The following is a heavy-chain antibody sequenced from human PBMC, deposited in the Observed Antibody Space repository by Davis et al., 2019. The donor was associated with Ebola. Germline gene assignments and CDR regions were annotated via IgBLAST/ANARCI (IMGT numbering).Heavy chain of an antibody. D-gene: IGHD1-26*01. Sequence: PGGSLRLSCAAPGLTFSNAWMSWVRQTPGKGLEWVGRIKTKTEGGTTDYAAHVKGRFTIPRDDSKNTLYLQMNSLKTEDTAVYYCATVKSYSGSYWGQGTLVTVSS. CDR3: ATVKSYSGSY. J-gene: IGHJ4*02. V-gene: IGHV3-15*01. CDR2: IKTKTEGGTT. CDR1: GLTFSNAW.